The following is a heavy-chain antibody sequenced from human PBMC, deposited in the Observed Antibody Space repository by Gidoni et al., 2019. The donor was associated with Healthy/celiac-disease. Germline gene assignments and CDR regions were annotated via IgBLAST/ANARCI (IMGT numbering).Heavy chain of an antibody. CDR3: ARSDSGVGVVIAYYYYMDV. D-gene: IGHD3-3*01. V-gene: IGHV1-3*01. CDR2: INAGNGNT. Sequence: QVQLVQSGAEVKKPGASVKVSCKASGYTFTSYAMHWVRQAPGQRLEWMGWINAGNGNTKSAQKFQGRVTITRDTSASTAYMELSSLRSEDTAVYYCARSDSGVGVVIAYYYYMDVWGKGTTVTVSS. CDR1: GYTFTSYA. J-gene: IGHJ6*03.